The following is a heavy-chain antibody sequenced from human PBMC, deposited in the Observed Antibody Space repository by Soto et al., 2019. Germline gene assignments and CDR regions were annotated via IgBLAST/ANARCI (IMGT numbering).Heavy chain of an antibody. CDR3: ARGGHVVVVTAALDY. J-gene: IGHJ4*02. Sequence: QVQLMQSGAEVKKPGASVKVSCKASGDTFTDYYIHGVRQAPGQGIEWMGTVNPSGGHTTYAQHFLGRVPMTRDTSTSTPYMELTSLTSDDTAIYYCARGGHVVVVTAALDYWGQGTLVTVSS. CDR1: GDTFTDYY. D-gene: IGHD2-21*02. V-gene: IGHV1-46*01. CDR2: VNPSGGHT.